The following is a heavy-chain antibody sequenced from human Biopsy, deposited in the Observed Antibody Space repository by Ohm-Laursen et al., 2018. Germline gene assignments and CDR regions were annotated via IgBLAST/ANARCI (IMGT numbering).Heavy chain of an antibody. CDR1: GDSISSYY. J-gene: IGHJ2*01. CDR2: VYYTGST. Sequence: GTLSLTCPVSGDSISSYYWSWIRQPPGKGLQWIGYVYYTGSTDYNPSLQSRVTISVDTSKNHFSLRLRSVTPADTAIYYCARDRGYYSDRTVPEYFDLWGRGTLVTVSS. CDR3: ARDRGYYSDRTVPEYFDL. D-gene: IGHD3-22*01. V-gene: IGHV4-59*01.